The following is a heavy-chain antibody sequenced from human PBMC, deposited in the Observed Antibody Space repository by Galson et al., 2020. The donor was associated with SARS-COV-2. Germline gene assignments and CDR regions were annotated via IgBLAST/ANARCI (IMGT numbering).Heavy chain of an antibody. CDR3: TRGNMGGLNG. V-gene: IGHV1-69*13. D-gene: IGHD2-8*01. CDR1: GGTPTTYA. CDR2: TMTIFGTT. Sequence: SVQVSCKTYGGTPTTYALSWVRLAPGQGLEWMGGTMTIFGTTNYAQRFQGRLTITADEATSTAYMELSSLTSEDTALYYCTRGNMGGLNGWGQGTLVTVSA. J-gene: IGHJ4*02.